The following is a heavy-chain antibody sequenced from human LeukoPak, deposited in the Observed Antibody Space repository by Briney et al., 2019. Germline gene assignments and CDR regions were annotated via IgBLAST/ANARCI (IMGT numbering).Heavy chain of an antibody. CDR1: GVSISGYY. CDR3: ARDGGYPLGAFDI. V-gene: IGHV4-59*01. CDR2: IYYSGGT. D-gene: IGHD6-13*01. J-gene: IGHJ3*02. Sequence: PSETLSLTCTVSGVSISGYYWSWIRQPPGKGLEWIGHIYYSGGTNYNPSLKSRVTISVDTSRNQFSLKLSSVTAADTAVYYCARDGGYPLGAFDIWGQGTMVTVSS.